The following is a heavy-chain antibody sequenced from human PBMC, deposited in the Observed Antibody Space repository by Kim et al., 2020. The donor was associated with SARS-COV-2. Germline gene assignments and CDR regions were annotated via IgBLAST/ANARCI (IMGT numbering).Heavy chain of an antibody. D-gene: IGHD1-7*01. CDR3: AEGPVGITGTTDY. Sequence: YNPSLKSRVTISVETSKNQFSRKLSSVPAADTAVYYCAEGPVGITGTTDYWGQGTLVTVSS. V-gene: IGHV4-39*01. J-gene: IGHJ4*02.